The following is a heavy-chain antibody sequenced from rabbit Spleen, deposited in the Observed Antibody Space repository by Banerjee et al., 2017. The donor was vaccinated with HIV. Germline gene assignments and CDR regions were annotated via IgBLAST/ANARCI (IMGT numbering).Heavy chain of an antibody. CDR2: MYTGSGST. V-gene: IGHV1S40*01. Sequence: QSLEESGGDLVKPGASLTLTCTASGFSFSSGYDMCWVRQAPGKGLELIGCMYTGSGSTYYASWAKGRFTITRSTSLNTVTLQLNSLTAADTATYFCARADHVGSGITNGFSLWGPGTLVTVS. CDR3: ARADHVGSGITNGFSL. D-gene: IGHD3-1*01. J-gene: IGHJ4*01. CDR1: GFSFSSGYD.